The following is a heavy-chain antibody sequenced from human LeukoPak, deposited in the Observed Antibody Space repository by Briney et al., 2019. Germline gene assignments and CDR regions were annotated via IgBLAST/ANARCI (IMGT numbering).Heavy chain of an antibody. CDR3: ARHSGRAVSQSSFDY. J-gene: IGHJ4*02. CDR1: GGSMSSYY. Sequence: SSETLSLTCTVSGGSMSSYYWSWIRQPPGKGLEWIGHIYYSGSTNYNPSLKSRVTMAVDTSKNQFSLKVSSMTAADTAIYYCARHSGRAVSQSSFDYWGQGTLVTVSS. D-gene: IGHD2-15*01. CDR2: IYYSGST. V-gene: IGHV4-59*01.